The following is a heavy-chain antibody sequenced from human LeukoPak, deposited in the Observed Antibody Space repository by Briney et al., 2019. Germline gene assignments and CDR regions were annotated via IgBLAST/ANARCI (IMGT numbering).Heavy chain of an antibody. Sequence: PSETLSLTCTVSGYSISSGYYWGWIRQPPGKGLEWIGSIYHSGSTNYNPSLKSRVTISVDKSKNQFSLKLSSVTAADTAVYYCARPEVQWGRSRGLDYWGQGTLVTVSS. D-gene: IGHD1-26*01. V-gene: IGHV4-38-2*02. CDR1: GYSISSGYY. CDR2: IYHSGST. J-gene: IGHJ4*02. CDR3: ARPEVQWGRSRGLDY.